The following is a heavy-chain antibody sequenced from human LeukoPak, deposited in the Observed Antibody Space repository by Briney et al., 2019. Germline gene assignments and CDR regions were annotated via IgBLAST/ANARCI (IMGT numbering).Heavy chain of an antibody. Sequence: ASVKVSCKASGYTFTGYYMHWVRQAPGQGLEWMGWINPNSGGTNYAQKFQGRVTMTRDTSISTAYMELSRLRSDGTAVYYCARYTMVRGRGFWFDPWGQGTLVTVSS. CDR3: ARYTMVRGRGFWFDP. CDR1: GYTFTGYY. CDR2: INPNSGGT. J-gene: IGHJ5*02. D-gene: IGHD3-10*01. V-gene: IGHV1-2*02.